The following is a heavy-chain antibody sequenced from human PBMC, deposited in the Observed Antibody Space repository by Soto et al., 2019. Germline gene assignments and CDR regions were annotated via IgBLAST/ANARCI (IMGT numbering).Heavy chain of an antibody. CDR1: GDSVSSNSAA. J-gene: IGHJ6*02. Sequence: SQTLSLTCAISGDSVSSNSAAWNWIRQSPSRGLEWLGRTYYRSKWYNDYAVSVKSRITINPDTSKNQFSLQLNSVTPEDTAVYYSARAKWLAPYYSYYGMDVWGQGTTVTVSS. V-gene: IGHV6-1*01. D-gene: IGHD6-19*01. CDR2: TYYRSKWYN. CDR3: ARAKWLAPYYSYYGMDV.